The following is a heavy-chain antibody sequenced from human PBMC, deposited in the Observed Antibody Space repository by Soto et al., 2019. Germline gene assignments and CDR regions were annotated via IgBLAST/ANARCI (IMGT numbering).Heavy chain of an antibody. CDR3: ARDNNDFWSLYPLAFDY. CDR2: ISTSGNV. J-gene: IGHJ4*02. CDR1: GGSLTKYY. D-gene: IGHD3-3*01. V-gene: IGHV4-4*07. Sequence: PSETLSLTCTVSGGSLTKYYWSWIRQPAGKGLEWIGRISTSGNVVSKASLRSRLTMSVDTSKNQFSLRLTSVTAADTAVYHCARDNNDFWSLYPLAFDYWGQGALVTVSS.